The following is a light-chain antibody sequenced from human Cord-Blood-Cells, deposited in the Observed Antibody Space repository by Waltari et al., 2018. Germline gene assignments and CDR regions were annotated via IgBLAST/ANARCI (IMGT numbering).Light chain of an antibody. CDR3: SSYTSSSTWV. CDR2: DVS. Sequence: QSAPPHPASVSGSPGQSITISSPGTRTDVRGYNSFSWYQQHPGKAPKLMIYDVSKRPSGVSNRFSGSKSGNTASLTISGLQAEDEADYYCSSYTSSSTWVFGGGTKLTVL. CDR1: RTDVRGYNS. J-gene: IGLJ3*02. V-gene: IGLV2-14*01.